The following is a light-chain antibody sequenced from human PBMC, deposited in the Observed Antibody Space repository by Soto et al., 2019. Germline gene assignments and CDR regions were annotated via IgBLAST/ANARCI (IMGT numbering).Light chain of an antibody. Sequence: EMAKAHTPATPSDISGARATRSCRASQSVSSNLAWYQQQPGQAPRLLIYGASTRATGFPARFSGSGSGTEFTLTISSLQSEDFAVYYCQQYNNWPLTFAGGTKVDI. V-gene: IGKV3-15*01. CDR2: GAS. CDR3: QQYNNWPLT. J-gene: IGKJ4*01. CDR1: QSVSSN.